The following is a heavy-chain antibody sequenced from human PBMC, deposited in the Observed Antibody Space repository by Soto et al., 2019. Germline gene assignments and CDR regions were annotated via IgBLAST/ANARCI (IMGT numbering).Heavy chain of an antibody. CDR1: GFTVSSNY. V-gene: IGHV3-53*04. CDR2: IYSGGST. D-gene: IGHD4-17*01. CDR3: ARGKSHGDSGTEFYFVY. Sequence: GGSLRLSCAASGFTVSSNYMSWVRQAPGKGLEWVSVIYSGGSTYYADSVKGRFTISRHNSKNTLYLQMNSLRAEDTAVYYCARGKSHGDSGTEFYFVYLGHGTLVTSPQ. J-gene: IGHJ4*01.